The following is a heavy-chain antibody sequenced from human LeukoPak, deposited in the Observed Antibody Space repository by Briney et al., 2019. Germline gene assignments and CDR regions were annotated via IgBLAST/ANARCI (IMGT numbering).Heavy chain of an antibody. D-gene: IGHD5-18*01. J-gene: IGHJ6*02. CDR3: AASAMVNGMDV. Sequence: PEGSLRLSCAASGFTVSSNYMSWVRQAPGKGLEWVSVIYSGGSTYYVDSVKGRFTISRDNSKNTLYLQMNSLRAEDTAVYYCAASAMVNGMDVWGQGTTVTVSS. V-gene: IGHV3-66*02. CDR2: IYSGGST. CDR1: GFTVSSNY.